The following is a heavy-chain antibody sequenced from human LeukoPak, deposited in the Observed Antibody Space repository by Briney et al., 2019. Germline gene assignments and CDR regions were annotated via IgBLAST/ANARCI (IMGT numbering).Heavy chain of an antibody. Sequence: SETLSLTCTVSGGSISSYYWSWIRQPPGKGLEWIGYIYYSGSTNYNPSLKSRVTISVDTSKNQFSLKLRSVTAADTAVYYCASSSWRIYYFDYWGQGTLVTVSS. CDR3: ASSSWRIYYFDY. V-gene: IGHV4-59*01. D-gene: IGHD6-13*01. CDR1: GGSISSYY. CDR2: IYYSGST. J-gene: IGHJ4*02.